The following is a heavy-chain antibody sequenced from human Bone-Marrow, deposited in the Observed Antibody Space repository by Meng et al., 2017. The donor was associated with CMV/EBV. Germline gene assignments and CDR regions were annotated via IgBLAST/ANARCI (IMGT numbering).Heavy chain of an antibody. D-gene: IGHD1-1*01. CDR2: IRSKAYGGTT. CDR1: GFTFGDYA. CDR3: TRDYTGTGKYYFDY. J-gene: IGHJ4*02. V-gene: IGHV3-49*04. Sequence: GESLKISCTASGFTFGDYAMSWVRQAPGKGLEWVGFIRSKAYGGTTECAASVKGRFTISRDDSKSIAYLQMSSLKTEDTAVYYCTRDYTGTGKYYFDYWGQGTLVTVSS.